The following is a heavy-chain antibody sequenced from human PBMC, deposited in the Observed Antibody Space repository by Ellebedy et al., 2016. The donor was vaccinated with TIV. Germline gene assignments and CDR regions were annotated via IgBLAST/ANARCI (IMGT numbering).Heavy chain of an antibody. CDR3: ARHELGSNAAFDY. D-gene: IGHD7-27*01. V-gene: IGHV5-10-1*01. CDR1: GYSFIHYW. J-gene: IGHJ4*02. CDR2: IDPSDPYS. Sequence: GGSLRLXXKGSGYSFIHYWISWVRQTPGKGLEWMGRIDPSDPYSNNRPSFQGHVTISTDKSITTAYLQWSSLQASDTAIYYCARHELGSNAAFDYWGQGTLVTVSS.